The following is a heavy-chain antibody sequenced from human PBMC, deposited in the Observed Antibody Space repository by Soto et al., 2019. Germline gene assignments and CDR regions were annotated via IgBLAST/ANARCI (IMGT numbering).Heavy chain of an antibody. V-gene: IGHV1-2*02. J-gene: IGHJ3*01. CDR3: ARGWGYFDL. Sequence: QVQLVQSGAEVKKPGASVKVSCKASGYTFTGYYMHWVRQAPGQGLEWMGWINPNSGGTNYAQKVQGGVTMTRDSSISTAYMELSRLRSDDTAVYSCARGWGYFDLWGQGTMVTVSS. CDR1: GYTFTGYY. D-gene: IGHD3-16*01. CDR2: INPNSGGT.